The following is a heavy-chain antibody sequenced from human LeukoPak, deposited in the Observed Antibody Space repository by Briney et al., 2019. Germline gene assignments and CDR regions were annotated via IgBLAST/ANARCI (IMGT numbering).Heavy chain of an antibody. Sequence: QSGRSLRLSCAASGFTFRAYAMHWVRQAPGKGLEWLAVISNDGTIQYYADSVKGRFTISRDNSGNIMNLQTDSLRPEDTALYYCARAMVRGVIPYWGQGTLVTVSS. J-gene: IGHJ4*02. CDR3: ARAMVRGVIPY. V-gene: IGHV3-30*04. CDR1: GFTFRAYA. CDR2: ISNDGTIQ. D-gene: IGHD3-10*01.